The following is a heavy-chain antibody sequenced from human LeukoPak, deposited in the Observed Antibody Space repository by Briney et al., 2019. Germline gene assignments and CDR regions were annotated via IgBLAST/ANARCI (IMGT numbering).Heavy chain of an antibody. Sequence: GGSLRLSCAASGFSFSDYGMHWVRQAPGKGLEWVAFIWYDGSNRYYADSVKGRFTISRDNSKNTLYLQMDSLRAEDTAVYYCARVALSGNNYGCYFDYWGQGTLVTVSS. V-gene: IGHV3-33*01. CDR2: IWYDGSNR. CDR1: GFSFSDYG. J-gene: IGHJ4*02. CDR3: ARVALSGNNYGCYFDY. D-gene: IGHD5-18*01.